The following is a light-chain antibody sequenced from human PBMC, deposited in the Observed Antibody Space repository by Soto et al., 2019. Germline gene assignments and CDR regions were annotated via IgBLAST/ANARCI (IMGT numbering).Light chain of an antibody. CDR1: QGISSY. J-gene: IGKJ5*01. V-gene: IGKV1-8*01. Sequence: AIRMTQSPSSLSASTGDRVTITCRASQGISSYLAWYQQKPGKAPKLLIYAASTLQSGVPSRFSGSGSGTDFTLTISCLQSEDFATYYCQQLKSYPQTFGQGTRLEIK. CDR3: QQLKSYPQT. CDR2: AAS.